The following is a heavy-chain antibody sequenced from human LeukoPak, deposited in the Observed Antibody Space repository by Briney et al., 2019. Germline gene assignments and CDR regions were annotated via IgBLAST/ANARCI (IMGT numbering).Heavy chain of an antibody. CDR3: ATTKQSSYGYNFWFDP. Sequence: ASVKVSCKVSGYTLTELSMHWVRQAPGKGLEWMGGFDPEDGETIYAQKFQGRVTMTEDTSTDTAYMELSSLRSEDTAVYYCATTKQSSYGYNFWFDPWGKGTLVTVSS. CDR1: GYTLTELS. V-gene: IGHV1-24*01. CDR2: FDPEDGET. J-gene: IGHJ5*02. D-gene: IGHD5-18*01.